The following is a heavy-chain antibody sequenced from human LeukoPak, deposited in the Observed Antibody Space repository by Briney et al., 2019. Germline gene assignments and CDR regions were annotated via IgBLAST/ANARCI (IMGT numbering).Heavy chain of an antibody. V-gene: IGHV1-69*01. J-gene: IGHJ6*04. CDR1: GGTFSSHA. CDR3: ARTPGGILDCSSTSCYGPPGNYYYYGMDV. D-gene: IGHD2-2*01. Sequence: SVKVSCKASGGTFSSHAISWVRQAPGQGLEWMGGIIPIFGTANYAQKFQGRVTITADESTSTAYMELSSLRSGDTAVYYCARTPGGILDCSSTSCYGPPGNYYYYGMDVWGKGTTVTVSS. CDR2: IIPIFGTA.